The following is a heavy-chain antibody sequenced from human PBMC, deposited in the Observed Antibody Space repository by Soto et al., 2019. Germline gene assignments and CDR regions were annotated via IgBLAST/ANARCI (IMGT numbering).Heavy chain of an antibody. CDR2: ISSTGTLI. V-gene: IGHV3-48*03. D-gene: IGHD6-13*01. Sequence: GGSLRLSCTASGFTFSYYEMNWVRQAPGKGLEWVSYISSTGTLIYYADSVKGRFTISRDNSKNTLYLQMNSLRAEDTAVYYCAKGTIPYSSSWYDYYYGMDVWGQGTTVTVSS. J-gene: IGHJ6*02. CDR1: GFTFSYYE. CDR3: AKGTIPYSSSWYDYYYGMDV.